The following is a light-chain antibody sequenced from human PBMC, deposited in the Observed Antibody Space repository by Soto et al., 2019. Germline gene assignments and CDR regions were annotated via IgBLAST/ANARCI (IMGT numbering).Light chain of an antibody. V-gene: IGKV1-8*01. CDR1: QGISSY. CDR3: QQYYSYPIT. J-gene: IGKJ5*01. Sequence: AIRMTQSPSSFSASTGDRVTITCRASQGISSYLAWYQQKPGNAPKLLIYAASTLQSGVPSRFSGSGSGTDFTLTVSCLQSEDVATFYCQQYYSYPITFGQGTRLEIK. CDR2: AAS.